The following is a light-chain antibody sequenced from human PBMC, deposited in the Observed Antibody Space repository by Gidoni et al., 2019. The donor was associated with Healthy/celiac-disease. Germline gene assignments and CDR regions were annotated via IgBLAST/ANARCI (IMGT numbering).Light chain of an antibody. CDR3: QQYGSSPRT. V-gene: IGKV3-20*01. J-gene: IGKJ1*01. CDR2: GAS. Sequence: EIVLTPSPGTLSLSPGERATLSCRASQSVSSSNLAWYQQKPGKAPRLLIYGASSRATGIPDRFSGSGSGTDFTLTISRLEPEDFAVYYCQQYGSSPRTFXQXTKVEIK. CDR1: QSVSSSN.